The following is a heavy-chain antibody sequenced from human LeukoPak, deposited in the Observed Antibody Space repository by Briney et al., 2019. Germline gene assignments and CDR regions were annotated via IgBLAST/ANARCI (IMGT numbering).Heavy chain of an antibody. D-gene: IGHD1-1*01. CDR1: GFTFSSYS. V-gene: IGHV3-21*01. J-gene: IGHJ4*02. Sequence: PGGSLRLSCAASGFTFSSYSMNWVRQAPGKGLEWVSSISSSSYIYYADSAKGRFTISRDNSKNTLYLQMNSLRAEDTAVYYCARDSAIGRLAFWGQGTLVTVSS. CDR2: ISSSSYI. CDR3: ARDSAIGRLAF.